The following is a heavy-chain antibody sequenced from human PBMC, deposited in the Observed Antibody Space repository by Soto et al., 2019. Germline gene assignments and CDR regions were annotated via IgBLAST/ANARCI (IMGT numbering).Heavy chain of an antibody. D-gene: IGHD2-2*01. CDR2: MSGSGGYT. J-gene: IGHJ4*02. V-gene: IGHV3-23*01. Sequence: EVQLLESGGGLVQPGGSLRLSCAASGFTFSSYAMSWVRQAPGKGLEWDSTMSGSGGYTYYADSVEGRFAISRDNSKNTLYLQMADLRAEDTAVYYCATFRFCTSTSCYGREGGFWGQGTLVTVSS. CDR1: GFTFSSYA. CDR3: ATFRFCTSTSCYGREGGF.